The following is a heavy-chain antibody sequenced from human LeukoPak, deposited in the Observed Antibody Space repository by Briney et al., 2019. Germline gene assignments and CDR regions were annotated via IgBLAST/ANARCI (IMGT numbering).Heavy chain of an antibody. CDR1: GYSFTYW. Sequence: GESLKISCKGSGYSFTYWIGWVRQMPGKGLEWMGIIYSGDSHTKYSPSFQGRVTISADKSISTAYLQWSSLEATDTAMYYCASARHGDYVWDYWGQGTLVTVSS. J-gene: IGHJ4*02. CDR3: ASARHGDYVWDY. CDR2: IYSGDSHT. D-gene: IGHD4-17*01. V-gene: IGHV5-51*01.